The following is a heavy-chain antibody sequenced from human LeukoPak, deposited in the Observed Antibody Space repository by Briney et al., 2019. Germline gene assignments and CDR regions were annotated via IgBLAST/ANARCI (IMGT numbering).Heavy chain of an antibody. Sequence: GGSLRLSCAASGFTFSSYWMRWVSQAPGKGLEWVANIKEDGSEKYYLDSVKGRFTVSRDNAWNSLYLQMNSLRVEDTAVYYCARDRGYDSADHWGQGTLVTVSS. CDR1: GFTFSSYW. CDR2: IKEDGSEK. J-gene: IGHJ4*02. D-gene: IGHD5-12*01. CDR3: ARDRGYDSADH. V-gene: IGHV3-7*01.